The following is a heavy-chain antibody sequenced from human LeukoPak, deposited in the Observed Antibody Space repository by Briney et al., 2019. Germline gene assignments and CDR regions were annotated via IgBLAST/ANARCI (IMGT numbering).Heavy chain of an antibody. D-gene: IGHD6-19*01. CDR3: AKSVSGWLDHFDY. J-gene: IGHJ4*02. CDR1: GITFNNFA. CDR2: ISGSGGST. V-gene: IGHV3-23*01. Sequence: PGGSLRLSCAASGITFNNFAMAWVRQAPGKGLEWVSGISGSGGSTKYADSVKGRFTIFRDNSKNTLYVQMNSLRAEDTAIYYCAKSVSGWLDHFDYWGQGTLVTVSS.